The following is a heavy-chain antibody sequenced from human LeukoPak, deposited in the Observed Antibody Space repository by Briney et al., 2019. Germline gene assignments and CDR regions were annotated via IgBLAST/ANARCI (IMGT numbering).Heavy chain of an antibody. CDR2: ISSSSSYI. Sequence: PGGSLRLSCAASGFTFSSYSMNWVRQAPGKGLEWVSSISSSSSYIYYADSVKGRFTISRDNAKNSLYLQMNSLRAEDTAVYYCARAFPPLRTSAAGDFWGQGTLVTVSS. D-gene: IGHD6-25*01. J-gene: IGHJ4*02. V-gene: IGHV3-21*01. CDR1: GFTFSSYS. CDR3: ARAFPPLRTSAAGDF.